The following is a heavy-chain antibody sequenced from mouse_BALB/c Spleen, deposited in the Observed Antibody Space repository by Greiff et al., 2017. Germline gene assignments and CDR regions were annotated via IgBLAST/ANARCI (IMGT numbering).Heavy chain of an antibody. CDR2: ISSGGST. V-gene: IGHV5-6-5*01. J-gene: IGHJ3*01. CDR1: GFTFSSYA. CDR3: ARGPLYYRYDVSWFAY. D-gene: IGHD2-14*01. Sequence: EVKLMESGGGLVKPGGSLKLSCAASGFTFSSYAMSWVRQTPEKRLEWVASISSGGSTYYPDSVKGRFTISRDNARNILYLQMSSLRSEDTAMYYCARGPLYYRYDVSWFAYWGQGTLVTVSA.